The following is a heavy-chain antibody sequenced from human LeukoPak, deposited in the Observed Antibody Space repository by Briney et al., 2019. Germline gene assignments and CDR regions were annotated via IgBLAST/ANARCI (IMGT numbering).Heavy chain of an antibody. D-gene: IGHD1-14*01. CDR1: GFTFNNYA. V-gene: IGHV3-23*01. CDR3: AKVSGGGLYYDGMDV. Sequence: GGSLRLSCAASGFTFNNYAMNWVRQAPGKGLEWVSVISGSGGTTYCADSVKGRFTISRDSSKNTLYLQMNSLRAEDTAVYYCAKVSGGGLYYDGMDVWGQGTTVTVSS. J-gene: IGHJ6*01. CDR2: ISGSGGTT.